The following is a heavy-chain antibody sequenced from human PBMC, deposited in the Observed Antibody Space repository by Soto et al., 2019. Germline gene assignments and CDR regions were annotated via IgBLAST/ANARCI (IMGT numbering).Heavy chain of an antibody. CDR2: IKQDGSEK. J-gene: IGHJ6*02. CDR3: ARGEGAGLYGMDV. CDR1: RFTFSDYW. V-gene: IGHV3-7*03. Sequence: GGFLRLSCAASRFTFSDYWMTWVRQAPGKGLEWVANIKQDGSEKYYVDSVKGRFTISRDNAKNSLSLQMNNLRDEDTAVYYCARGEGAGLYGMDVWGQGTTVTVSS. D-gene: IGHD1-26*01.